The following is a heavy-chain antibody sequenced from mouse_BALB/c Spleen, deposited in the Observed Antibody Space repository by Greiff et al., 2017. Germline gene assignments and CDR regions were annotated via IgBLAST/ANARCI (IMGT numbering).Heavy chain of an antibody. D-gene: IGHD2-3*01. CDR1: GYTFTDYE. CDR3: TRSRDGYYVFAY. V-gene: IGHV1-15*01. Sequence: VQLQQSGAELVRPGASVTLSCKASGYTFTDYEMHWVKQTPVHGLEWIGAIDPETGGTAYNQKFKGKATLTADKSSSTAYMELRSLTSEDSAVYYCTRSRDGYYVFAYWGQGTLVTVSA. CDR2: IDPETGGT. J-gene: IGHJ3*01.